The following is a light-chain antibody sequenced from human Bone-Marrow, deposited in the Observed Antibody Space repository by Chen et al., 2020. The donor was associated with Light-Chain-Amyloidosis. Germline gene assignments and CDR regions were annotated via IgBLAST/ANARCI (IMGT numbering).Light chain of an antibody. CDR1: DLPTKY. CDR3: QSADSSGTYEVI. J-gene: IGLJ2*01. Sequence: SYELTQPPSVSVSPGQTARITCSGDDLPTKYAYWYQQKPGQAPVLVIHRDTKRPSGISERFSGYSSGTTATLTISGVQAEDEADYHCQSADSSGTYEVIFGGGTKLTVL. V-gene: IGLV3-25*03. CDR2: RDT.